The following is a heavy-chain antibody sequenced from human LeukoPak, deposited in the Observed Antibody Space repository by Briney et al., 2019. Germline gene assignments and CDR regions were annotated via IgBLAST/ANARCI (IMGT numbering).Heavy chain of an antibody. J-gene: IGHJ4*02. CDR1: GFTFSSYA. CDR2: ISGSGGST. V-gene: IGHV3-23*01. Sequence: GGSLRLSCAASGFTFSSYAMSWVRQAPGKGLEWVSAISGSGGSTYYADSVKGRFTISRDNSENTLYLQMNSLRGEDTAVYYCAKVDNQDGDPYDYWGQGTLVTVSS. CDR3: AKVDNQDGDPYDY. D-gene: IGHD4-17*01.